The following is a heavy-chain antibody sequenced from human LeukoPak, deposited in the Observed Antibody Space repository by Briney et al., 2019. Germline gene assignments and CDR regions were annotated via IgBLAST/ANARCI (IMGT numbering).Heavy chain of an antibody. J-gene: IGHJ4*02. Sequence: GASVTVSCKASGYTFTGYYMHWVRQAPGQGLEWMGWINPNSGGTNYAQKFQGRVTMTRDTSISTAYMELSRLRSDDTAVYYCARDIPRHRYSSGRYSFDYWGQGTLVTVSS. CDR1: GYTFTGYY. V-gene: IGHV1-2*02. CDR2: INPNSGGT. CDR3: ARDIPRHRYSSGRYSFDY. D-gene: IGHD6-19*01.